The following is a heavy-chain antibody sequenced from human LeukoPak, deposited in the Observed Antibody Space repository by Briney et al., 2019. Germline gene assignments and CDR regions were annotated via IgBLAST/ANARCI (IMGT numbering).Heavy chain of an antibody. CDR2: LNTGNGNT. Sequence: ASVKVSWKASGYTLNSYAMHCVRQAPGQRLVCIGRLNTGNGNTKYSQKFQGRVTMTRDTSTSTVYMELSSLRSEDTAVYYCARDVSQGSGSYRNQAFDYWGQGTLVTVSS. V-gene: IGHV1-3*04. CDR1: GYTLNSYA. D-gene: IGHD3-10*01. CDR3: ARDVSQGSGSYRNQAFDY. J-gene: IGHJ4*02.